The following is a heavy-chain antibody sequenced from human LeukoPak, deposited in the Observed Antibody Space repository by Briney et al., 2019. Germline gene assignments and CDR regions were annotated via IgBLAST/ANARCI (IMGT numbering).Heavy chain of an antibody. D-gene: IGHD5-18*01. CDR2: IFYTGST. V-gene: IGHV4-59*01. CDR1: GVSISGNY. J-gene: IGHJ3*02. Sequence: SETLSLTCTVSGVSISGNYWSWIRQPPGKGLEWIGYIFYTGSTNYNPSLQSRVTILLDTSKNQFSLKLSSVSAADTAVYYCARGRGRGYGYAFDIWGQGTMVTVSS. CDR3: ARGRGRGYGYAFDI.